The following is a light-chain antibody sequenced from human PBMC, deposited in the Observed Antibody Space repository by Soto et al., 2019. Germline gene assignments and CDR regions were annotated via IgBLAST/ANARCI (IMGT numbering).Light chain of an antibody. CDR3: QQANSFPLT. CDR1: QDIGSW. CDR2: AAA. Sequence: DIQMTQSPSSLSASVGDRVTITCRASQDIGSWLAWYQQKPGKAPKILIYAAASLQTGVPFRSSATFSGTDFTLTINSLQPEDVGTYFCQQANSFPLTFGPGTKVDIK. J-gene: IGKJ3*01. V-gene: IGKV1-12*01.